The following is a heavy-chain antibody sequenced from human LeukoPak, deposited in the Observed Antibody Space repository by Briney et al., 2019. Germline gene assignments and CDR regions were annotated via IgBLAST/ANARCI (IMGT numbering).Heavy chain of an antibody. Sequence: PSETLSLTCAVYGGSFSGYYWSWIRQPPGKGLEWIGEIDHTGSTNYNPSLKSRVTISVDASKNQFSLNLSSVTAADTALYYCARQVLQYLHYMDVWGKGTTVTISS. D-gene: IGHD3-9*01. CDR1: GGSFSGYY. J-gene: IGHJ6*03. CDR2: IDHTGST. V-gene: IGHV4-34*01. CDR3: ARQVLQYLHYMDV.